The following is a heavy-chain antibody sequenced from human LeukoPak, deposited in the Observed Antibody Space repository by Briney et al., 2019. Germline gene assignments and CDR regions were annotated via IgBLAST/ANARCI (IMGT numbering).Heavy chain of an antibody. Sequence: VASVKVSCKASGYTFTSYDINWVRQATGQGLEWMGWMNPNSGNTGYAQKFQGRVTITADESTSTAYMELSSLRSEDTAVYYCASCDTGDCYDYYYYGMDVWGQGTTVTVSS. CDR1: GYTFTSYD. D-gene: IGHD2-21*02. CDR3: ASCDTGDCYDYYYYGMDV. CDR2: MNPNSGNT. V-gene: IGHV1-8*01. J-gene: IGHJ6*02.